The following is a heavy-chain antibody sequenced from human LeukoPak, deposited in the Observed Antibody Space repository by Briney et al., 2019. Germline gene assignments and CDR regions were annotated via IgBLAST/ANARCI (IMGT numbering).Heavy chain of an antibody. J-gene: IGHJ4*02. CDR1: GFTFSSYW. CDR2: IKQDGSEK. V-gene: IGHV3-7*01. Sequence: PGESLRLSCAAAGFTFSSYWMSWVRQAPGKGLEWVANIKQDGSEKYYVDSVKGRFTISRDNAKNSLYLQMNSLRAEDTAVYYCARDVGSGWSVGQKADYCGQGTLVTVSS. CDR3: ARDVGSGWSVGQKADY. D-gene: IGHD6-13*01.